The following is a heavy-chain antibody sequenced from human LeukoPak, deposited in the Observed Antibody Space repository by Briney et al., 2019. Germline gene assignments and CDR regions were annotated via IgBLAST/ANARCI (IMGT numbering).Heavy chain of an antibody. CDR2: INSDGSST. J-gene: IGHJ4*02. V-gene: IGHV3-74*01. D-gene: IGHD1-26*01. Sequence: GGSLRLSCAASGFTFSSYWMHWVRQAPGKGLVWVSRINSDGSSTSYADSVKGRFTISRDNAKNTLYLQMNSLRAEDMALYLIVGELDYWGQGTLVTVSS. CDR1: GFTFSSYW. CDR3: VGELDY.